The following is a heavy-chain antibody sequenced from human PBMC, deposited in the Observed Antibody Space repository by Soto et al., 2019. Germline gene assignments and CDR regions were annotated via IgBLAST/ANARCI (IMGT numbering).Heavy chain of an antibody. Sequence: SVKVSCKASGGTFSSYTISWVRQAPGQGLEWMGRIIPILGIANYAQKFQGRVTITADKSTSTAYMELSSLRSEDTAVYYCARVEGYGDYGVSGYFDLWGRGTLVTVSS. CDR2: IIPILGIA. V-gene: IGHV1-69*02. D-gene: IGHD4-17*01. J-gene: IGHJ2*01. CDR3: ARVEGYGDYGVSGYFDL. CDR1: GGTFSSYT.